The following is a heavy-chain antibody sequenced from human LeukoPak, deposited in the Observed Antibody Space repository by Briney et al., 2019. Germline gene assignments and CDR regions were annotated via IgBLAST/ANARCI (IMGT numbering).Heavy chain of an antibody. CDR1: GFTFSSYA. J-gene: IGHJ4*02. V-gene: IGHV3-23*01. CDR2: ITGSGDYT. Sequence: GGSLRLSCAASGFTFSSYAMIWVRQTPGRGLEWVSAITGSGDYTYYIDSVKGRFTISRDNSKNTLYLQMNSLRAEDTAVYYCAKSYGPFDYWGQGTLVTVSS. CDR3: AKSYGPFDY. D-gene: IGHD3-10*01.